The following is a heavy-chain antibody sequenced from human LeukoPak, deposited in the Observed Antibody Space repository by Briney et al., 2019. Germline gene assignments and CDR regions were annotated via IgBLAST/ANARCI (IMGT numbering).Heavy chain of an antibody. CDR2: ISGYNGNT. Sequence: ASVKVSCKASGHTLTTYGINWVRQAPGQGLEWMGWISGYNGNTNYAQKLQGRVTMTTDTSTNTAYMDLKSLRSDDTAVYYCARGSGVRQQLGTFDYWGQGTLVTVSS. CDR1: GHTLTTYG. V-gene: IGHV1-18*01. CDR3: ARGSGVRQQLGTFDY. D-gene: IGHD6-13*01. J-gene: IGHJ4*02.